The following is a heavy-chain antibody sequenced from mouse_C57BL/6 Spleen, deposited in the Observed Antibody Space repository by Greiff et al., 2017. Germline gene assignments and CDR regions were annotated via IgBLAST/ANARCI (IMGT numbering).Heavy chain of an antibody. V-gene: IGHV1-55*01. D-gene: IGHD1-1*01. Sequence: QVQLQQPGAELVKPGASVKMSCKASGYTFTSYWITWVKQRPGQGLEWIGDIYPSSGSTNYNEKFKSKATLTVDTSSSTAYMQLSSLTSEDSAVYCGARGYCGSMYFEGWGTRTTVTV. J-gene: IGHJ1*03. CDR1: GYTFTSYW. CDR3: ARGYCGSMYFEG. CDR2: IYPSSGST.